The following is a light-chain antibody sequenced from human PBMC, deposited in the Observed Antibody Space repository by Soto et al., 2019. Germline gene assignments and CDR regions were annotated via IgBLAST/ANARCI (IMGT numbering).Light chain of an antibody. CDR3: SSYTSSSTLDVV. CDR2: EVS. V-gene: IGLV2-14*01. J-gene: IGLJ2*01. CDR1: SSDLAIYNY. Sequence: QSVLTQPASVSGSPGQSITISCTGTSSDLAIYNYVSWYQQQPGKAPKLMIYEVSNRPSGVSNRFSGSKSGNTASLTISGLQAEDEADYYCSSYTSSSTLDVVFGGGTKLTVL.